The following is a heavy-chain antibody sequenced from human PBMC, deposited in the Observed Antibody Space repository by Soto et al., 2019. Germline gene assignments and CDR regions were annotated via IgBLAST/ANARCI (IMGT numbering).Heavy chain of an antibody. D-gene: IGHD6-25*01. J-gene: IGHJ4*02. CDR3: ARDLGYQTLDY. V-gene: IGHV3-7*01. CDR2: IKEDGSEE. CDR1: GLTFSSSW. Sequence: EVQLVESGGGLVQPGGSLRLSCAASGLTFSSSWMSWARQAPGKGLQWVANIKEDGSEEYYLDSVKGRFTISRDNAKNSLYLQMNSLTAEDTAVDYCARDLGYQTLDYWCQGTLVTVSS.